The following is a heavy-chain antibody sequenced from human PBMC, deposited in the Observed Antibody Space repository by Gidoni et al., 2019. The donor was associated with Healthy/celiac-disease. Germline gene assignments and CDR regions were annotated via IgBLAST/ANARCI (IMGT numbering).Heavy chain of an antibody. V-gene: IGHV3-48*03. D-gene: IGHD1-26*01. J-gene: IGHJ6*02. CDR2: ISSSGSTI. CDR3: ASLNGGSYYYYYGMDV. CDR1: GFTFSSYE. Sequence: EVQLVESGGGLVQPGGSLRLSCAASGFTFSSYEMNWVRQAPGKGLEWVSYISSSGSTIYYADSVKGRFTISRDNAKNSLYLQMNSLRAEDTAVYYCASLNGGSYYYYYGMDVWGQGTTVTVSS.